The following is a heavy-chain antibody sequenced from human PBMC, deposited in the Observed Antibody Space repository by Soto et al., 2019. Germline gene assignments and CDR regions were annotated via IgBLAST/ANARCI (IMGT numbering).Heavy chain of an antibody. CDR3: ARVPSARFASGP. J-gene: IGHJ5*02. Sequence: LRLSCAASGFTFSSHSMNWVRQAPGKGLEWISYISANSDTRDYADSVKGRFTISRDNARDSLYLQINSLRDGDTAVYYCARVPSARFASGPWGQGTLVTVSS. D-gene: IGHD6-6*01. CDR1: GFTFSSHS. V-gene: IGHV3-48*02. CDR2: ISANSDTR.